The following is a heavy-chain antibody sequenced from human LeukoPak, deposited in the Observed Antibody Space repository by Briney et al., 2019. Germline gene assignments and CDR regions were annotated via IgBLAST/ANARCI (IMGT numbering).Heavy chain of an antibody. V-gene: IGHV1-18*04. CDR1: GYTFTGYY. CDR2: ISAYNGNT. CDR3: ARVRAVAVDY. D-gene: IGHD6-19*01. J-gene: IGHJ4*02. Sequence: ASVKVSCKASGYTFTGYYMHWVRQAPGQGLEWMGWISAYNGNTNYAQKLQGRVTMTTDTSTSTAYMELRSLRSDDTAVYYCARVRAVAVDYWGQGTLVTVSS.